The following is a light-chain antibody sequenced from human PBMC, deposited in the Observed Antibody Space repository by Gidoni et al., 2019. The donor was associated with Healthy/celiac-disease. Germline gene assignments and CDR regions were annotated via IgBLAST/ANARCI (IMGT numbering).Light chain of an antibody. CDR1: QSLLHSNGYNY. CDR3: MQALQTPPFT. CDR2: LGS. J-gene: IGKJ3*01. Sequence: DSVMTQSPLSLTVTPGEPASISCRSSQSLLHSNGYNYLDWYLQKPGQSPQLLIYLGSNRASGVPDRFSGSGSGTDFTLKISSVEAEDVGVYYCMQALQTPPFTFGPGTKVDIK. V-gene: IGKV2-28*01.